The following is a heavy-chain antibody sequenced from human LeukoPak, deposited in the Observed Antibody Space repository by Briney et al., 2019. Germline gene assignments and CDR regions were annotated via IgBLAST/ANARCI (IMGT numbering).Heavy chain of an antibody. D-gene: IGHD3-10*01. V-gene: IGHV1-18*01. Sequence: ASVKVSCKASGYTFTSYGISWVRQAPGQGLEWMRWISAYNGNTNYAQKLQGRVTMTTDTSTSTAYMELRSLRSDDTAVYYCARGPEYGSGSYYHNWFDPWGQGTLVTVSS. CDR2: ISAYNGNT. CDR3: ARGPEYGSGSYYHNWFDP. J-gene: IGHJ5*02. CDR1: GYTFTSYG.